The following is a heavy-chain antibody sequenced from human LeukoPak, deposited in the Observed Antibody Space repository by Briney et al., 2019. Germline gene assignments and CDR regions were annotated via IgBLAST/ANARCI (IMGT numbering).Heavy chain of an antibody. CDR1: GGSISSYY. J-gene: IGHJ4*02. CDR2: IYYSGST. CDR3: ARYVWGSYPTFEDY. Sequence: PSETLSLTCTVSGGSISSYYWNWIRQPPGKGLEWIGYIYYSGSTNYNTSLKSRLTISVDTSKNQISLKLSSVTAADTAVYYCARYVWGSYPTFEDYWGQGTLVTVSS. D-gene: IGHD3-16*02. V-gene: IGHV4-59*01.